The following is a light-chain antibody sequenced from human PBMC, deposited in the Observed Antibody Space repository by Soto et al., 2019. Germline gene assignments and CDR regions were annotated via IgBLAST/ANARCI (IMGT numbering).Light chain of an antibody. V-gene: IGKV3-20*01. Sequence: EIVLTQSPGTLSLSPGERATLSCRASQSVSSSYLAWYQQKPGKTPRLLIYGASNRATGIPDRLSGGGSGTDFTITISRLEPEDFAVYYCQQYGSPLTFGGGTKVDIK. CDR2: GAS. CDR3: QQYGSPLT. J-gene: IGKJ4*01. CDR1: QSVSSSY.